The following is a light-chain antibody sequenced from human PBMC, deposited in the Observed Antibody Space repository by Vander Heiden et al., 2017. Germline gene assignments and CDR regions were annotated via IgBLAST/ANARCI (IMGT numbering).Light chain of an antibody. Sequence: QSALTQPAPVSGSPGQSITISCTGTSSDVGGYNHVSWYQQHPGKAPKLMIYDVSNRPSGVSNRFSGSKSGNTASLTISGLQAEDEADYYCSSYSNINTVVFGGGTKLTVL. J-gene: IGLJ2*01. V-gene: IGLV2-14*03. CDR1: SSDVGGYNH. CDR2: DVS. CDR3: SSYSNINTVV.